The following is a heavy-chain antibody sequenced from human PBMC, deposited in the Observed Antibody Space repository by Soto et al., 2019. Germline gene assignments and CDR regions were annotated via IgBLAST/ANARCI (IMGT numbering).Heavy chain of an antibody. CDR2: MNPNSGNT. D-gene: IGHD6-13*01. V-gene: IGHV1-8*02. J-gene: IGHJ6*03. Sequence: ASVKVSCKASGYSFTNFHIHWVRQAPGQGLEWMGWMNPNSGNTGYAQKFQGRVTMTRNTSISTAYMELSSLRSEDTAVYYCARGLVAAAGTTSHYHYYMDVWGKGTTVTVSS. CDR3: ARGLVAAAGTTSHYHYYMDV. CDR1: GYSFTNFH.